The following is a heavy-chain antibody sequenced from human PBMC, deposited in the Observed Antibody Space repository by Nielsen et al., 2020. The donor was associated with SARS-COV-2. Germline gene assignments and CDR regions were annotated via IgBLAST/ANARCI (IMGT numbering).Heavy chain of an antibody. CDR3: AKMSSSWSTTDY. CDR2: ISWNSGSI. CDR1: GFTFDDYA. V-gene: IGHV3-9*01. D-gene: IGHD6-13*01. Sequence: SLKISCAASGFTFDDYAMHWVRQAPGKGLEWVSGISWNSGSIGYADSVKGRFTISRDNAKNSLYLQMNSLRAEDTALYYCAKMSSSWSTTDYWGQGTLVTVSS. J-gene: IGHJ4*02.